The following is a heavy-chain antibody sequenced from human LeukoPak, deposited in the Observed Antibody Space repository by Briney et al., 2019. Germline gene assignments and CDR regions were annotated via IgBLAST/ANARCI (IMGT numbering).Heavy chain of an antibody. CDR2: IRYDGSNK. V-gene: IGHV3-30*02. D-gene: IGHD6-19*01. Sequence: GGSLRLSCAASGFTFSSYGMHWVRQAPGKGLEWVAFIRYDGSNKYYADSVKGRFTISRDNSKNTLYLQMNSLRAEDTAVHYCARELAVGGTWFDPWGQGTLVTVSS. J-gene: IGHJ5*02. CDR3: ARELAVGGTWFDP. CDR1: GFTFSSYG.